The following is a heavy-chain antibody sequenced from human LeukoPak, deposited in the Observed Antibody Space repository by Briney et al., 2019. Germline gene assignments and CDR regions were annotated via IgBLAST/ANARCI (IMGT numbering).Heavy chain of an antibody. D-gene: IGHD5-18*01. Sequence: SETLSLTCAVSGYSISSGYYWGWIRQPPGKGLEWVGTIYHNGNTYYNPSLKSRVTISVDTSKNQFSLKLSSVTAADTAVYYCARVRYNYGDSDYWGQGTLVTVSS. CDR3: ARVRYNYGDSDY. CDR2: IYHNGNT. V-gene: IGHV4-38-2*01. J-gene: IGHJ4*02. CDR1: GYSISSGYY.